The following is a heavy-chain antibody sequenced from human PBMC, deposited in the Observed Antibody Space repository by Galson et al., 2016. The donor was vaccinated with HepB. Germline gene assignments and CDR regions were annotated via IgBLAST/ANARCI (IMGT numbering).Heavy chain of an antibody. V-gene: IGHV6-1*01. CDR2: TYYKSEWYY. D-gene: IGHD6-6*01. Sequence: CAISGDSVFSHSVAWNWVRQSPSRGLEWLGRTYYKSEWYYDYAVSVKTRITINPDAPKNQFSLHLNSVTPEDTAVYYCVRSLRGQLVGLDFWGQGTTVTV. J-gene: IGHJ6*02. CDR3: VRSLRGQLVGLDF. CDR1: GDSVFSHSVA.